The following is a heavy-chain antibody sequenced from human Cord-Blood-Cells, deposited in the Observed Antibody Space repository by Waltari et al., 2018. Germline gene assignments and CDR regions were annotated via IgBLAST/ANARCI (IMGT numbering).Heavy chain of an antibody. CDR3: AREDYDSSGYYFDY. Sequence: EVQLVESGGGLIQPGGSLRLSCAASGFTVRSNYMSWVRQAPGKGLEWVSVIYSGGSTYYADSVKGRFTISRDNSKNTLYLQMNSLRAEDTAVYYCAREDYDSSGYYFDYWGQGTLVTVSS. V-gene: IGHV3-53*01. J-gene: IGHJ4*02. CDR1: GFTVRSNY. CDR2: IYSGGST. D-gene: IGHD3-22*01.